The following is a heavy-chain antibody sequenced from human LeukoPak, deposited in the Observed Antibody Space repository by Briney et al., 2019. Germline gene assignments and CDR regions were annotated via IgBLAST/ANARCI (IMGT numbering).Heavy chain of an antibody. V-gene: IGHV3-21*01. CDR3: ARSGIKMVRGVIIKSPYHMDV. J-gene: IGHJ6*03. CDR1: GFTFSSYS. D-gene: IGHD3-10*01. Sequence: GGSLRLSCAASGFTFSSYSMNWVRQAPGKGLEWVSSISSSSSYIYYADSVKGRFTISRDNAKNSLSLQTNSLRAEDTAVYYCARSGIKMVRGVIIKSPYHMDVWGKGTTVTVSS. CDR2: ISSSSSYI.